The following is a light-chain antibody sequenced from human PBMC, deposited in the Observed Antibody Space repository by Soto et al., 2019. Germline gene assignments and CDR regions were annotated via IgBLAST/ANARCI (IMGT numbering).Light chain of an antibody. J-gene: IGKJ5*01. CDR1: QSISSW. Sequence: DIQMTQSPSTLSASVGDRVTITCRASQSISSWLAWYQQKPGKAPKLLIYKESSLESGVPSRFSGSGSGTEFTLTISRLQTDDFATYYCQQYNSYPITFGQGTRLEIK. V-gene: IGKV1-5*03. CDR2: KES. CDR3: QQYNSYPIT.